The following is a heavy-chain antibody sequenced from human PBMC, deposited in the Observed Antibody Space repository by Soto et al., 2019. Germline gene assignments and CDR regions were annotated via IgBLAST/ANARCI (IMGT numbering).Heavy chain of an antibody. V-gene: IGHV3-23*01. CDR3: AKDSGSGSYYNENYFDY. J-gene: IGHJ4*02. CDR2: ISGSGGST. Sequence: PGGSLRLSCAASGFTFSSYAMSWVRQAPGKGLEWVSAISGSGGSTYYADSVKGRFTISRDNSKNTLYLQMNSLRAEDTAVYYCAKDSGSGSYYNENYFDYWGQGTLVTVSS. CDR1: GFTFSSYA. D-gene: IGHD3-10*01.